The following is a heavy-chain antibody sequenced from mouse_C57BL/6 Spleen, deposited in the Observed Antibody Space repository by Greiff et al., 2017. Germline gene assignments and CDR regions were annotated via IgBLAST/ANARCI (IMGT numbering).Heavy chain of an antibody. D-gene: IGHD2-3*01. CDR3: ARSRDGFDY. CDR2: INPSSGYT. CDR1: GYTFTSYT. J-gene: IGHJ2*01. V-gene: IGHV1-4*01. Sequence: VQLQESGAELARPGASVKMSCTASGYTFTSYTMHWVKQRPGQGLEWIGYINPSSGYTKYNQKFKDKATLTADKSSSTAYMQLSSLTSEDSAVYYCARSRDGFDYWGQGTTLTVSS.